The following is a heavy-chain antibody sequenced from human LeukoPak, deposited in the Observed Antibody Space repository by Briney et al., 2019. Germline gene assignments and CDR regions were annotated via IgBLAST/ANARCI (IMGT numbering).Heavy chain of an antibody. V-gene: IGHV3-23*01. D-gene: IGHD2-21*02. CDR2: ISGSGGST. J-gene: IGHJ4*02. CDR3: ARESDSAGACDY. Sequence: GGSLRLSCAASGFTFSSYAMSWVRQAPGKGLEWVSAISGSGGSTYYADSVKGRFTISRDNSKNTLYLQMNSLRAEDTAMYYCARESDSAGACDYWGQGTLVTVSS. CDR1: GFTFSSYA.